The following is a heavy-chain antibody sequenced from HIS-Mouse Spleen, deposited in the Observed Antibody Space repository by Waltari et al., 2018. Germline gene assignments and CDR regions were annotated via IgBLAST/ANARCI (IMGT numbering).Heavy chain of an antibody. V-gene: IGHV1-8*01. Sequence: QVQLVQSGAEVKKPGASVKVSCKASGYTFTSYDINWVRQATGQGLEWMGWMNPNRGNTGYEKKFQGRVTMTRNTSISTADMELSSLRSEETAVYYCARVYYDVWSGYYYWGQGTLVTVSS. D-gene: IGHD3-3*01. CDR1: GYTFTSYD. J-gene: IGHJ4*02. CDR3: ARVYYDVWSGYYY. CDR2: MNPNRGNT.